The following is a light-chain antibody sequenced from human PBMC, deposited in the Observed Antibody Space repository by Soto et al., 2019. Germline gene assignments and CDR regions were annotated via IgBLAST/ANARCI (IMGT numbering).Light chain of an antibody. CDR3: QKYYSAPET. V-gene: IGKV1-27*01. CDR2: AAS. Sequence: DIQMTQSPSSLSASVGDRVTITCRASQGISSYLAWYQQKPGKVPKVLIYAASTLQSGVPSRFSGSGSGTEFTLTISSLQPEDVATYYCQKYYSAPETFGQGTKLEIK. J-gene: IGKJ1*01. CDR1: QGISSY.